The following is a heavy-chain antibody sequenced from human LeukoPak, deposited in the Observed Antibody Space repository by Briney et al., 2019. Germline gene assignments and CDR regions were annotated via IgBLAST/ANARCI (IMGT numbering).Heavy chain of an antibody. J-gene: IGHJ4*02. D-gene: IGHD5-18*01. CDR2: INPNSGGT. CDR1: GYTFTGYY. V-gene: IGHV1-2*06. CDR3: ARVGYSYGYVMNFDY. Sequence: ASVKVSCKAPGYTFTGYYMHWVRQAPGQGLEWMGRINPNSGGTNYAQKFQGRVTMTRDTSISTAYMELSRLRSDDTAVYYCARVGYSYGYVMNFDYWGQGTLVTVSS.